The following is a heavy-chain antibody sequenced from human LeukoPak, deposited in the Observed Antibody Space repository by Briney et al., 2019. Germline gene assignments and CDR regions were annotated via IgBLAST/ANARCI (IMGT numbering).Heavy chain of an antibody. CDR1: GYTFTSYY. D-gene: IGHD6-19*01. J-gene: IGHJ4*02. CDR2: INPSGGST. V-gene: IGHV1-46*01. Sequence: SXKVSCKASGYTFTSYYMHWVRQAPGQGLEWMGIINPSGGSTSYAQKFQGRVTMTRDTSTSTVYMELSSLRSEDTAVYYCATVKPWAGALNYWGQGTLVTVSS. CDR3: ATVKPWAGALNY.